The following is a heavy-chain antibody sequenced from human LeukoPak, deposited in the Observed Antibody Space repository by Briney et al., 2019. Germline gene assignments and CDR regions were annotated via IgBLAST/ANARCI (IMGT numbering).Heavy chain of an antibody. J-gene: IGHJ4*02. D-gene: IGHD3-3*02. CDR3: ATGKDTSTPFLVY. V-gene: IGHV3-30*04. CDR1: GFTFSSYA. Sequence: GGSLRLSCAASGFTFSSYAMHWVRQAPGKGLEWVAVISYDGSNKYYADSVKGRFTISRDNSKNTLYLQMNSLRAEDTAVYYCATGKDTSTPFLVYWGQGTLVTVSS. CDR2: ISYDGSNK.